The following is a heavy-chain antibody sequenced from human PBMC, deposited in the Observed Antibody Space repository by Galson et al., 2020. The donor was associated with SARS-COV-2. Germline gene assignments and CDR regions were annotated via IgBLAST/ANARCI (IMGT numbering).Heavy chain of an antibody. J-gene: IGHJ3*02. CDR1: GFTFSSYA. CDR2: ISGSGGST. Sequence: GGSLRLSCAASGFTFSSYAMSWVRQAPGKGLKWVPAISGSGGSTYYADSVKGRFTISRDNSKNTLYLQMNSLRAEDTAVYYCAKDSGIVGATYDAFDIWGQGTMVTVSS. D-gene: IGHD1-26*01. CDR3: AKDSGIVGATYDAFDI. V-gene: IGHV3-23*01.